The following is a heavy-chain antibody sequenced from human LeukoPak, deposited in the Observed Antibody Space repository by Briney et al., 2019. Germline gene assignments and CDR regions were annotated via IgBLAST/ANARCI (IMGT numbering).Heavy chain of an antibody. J-gene: IGHJ4*02. D-gene: IGHD6-19*01. CDR2: ISGSGGST. V-gene: IGHV3-23*01. CDR1: GFTFSSYA. CDR3: ARDLNAYSSGWYSLDY. Sequence: GGSLRLSCAASGFTFSSYAMSWVRQAPGKGLEWVSAISGSGGSTYYADSVKGRFTISRDNSKNTLYLQMNSLRADDTAVYYCARDLNAYSSGWYSLDYWGQGTLVTVSS.